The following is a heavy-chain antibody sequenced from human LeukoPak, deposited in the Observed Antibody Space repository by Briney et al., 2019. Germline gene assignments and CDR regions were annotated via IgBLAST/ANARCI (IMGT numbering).Heavy chain of an antibody. Sequence: GGSLRLSCAASGFTFSSYGMHWVRQAPGKGLEWVAFIRYDGSNKYYADSVKGLFTISRDNSKNTLYLQMNSLRAEDTAVYYCAKAGLVGAVEDYWGQGTLVTVSS. CDR2: IRYDGSNK. D-gene: IGHD1-26*01. CDR3: AKAGLVGAVEDY. J-gene: IGHJ4*02. V-gene: IGHV3-30*02. CDR1: GFTFSSYG.